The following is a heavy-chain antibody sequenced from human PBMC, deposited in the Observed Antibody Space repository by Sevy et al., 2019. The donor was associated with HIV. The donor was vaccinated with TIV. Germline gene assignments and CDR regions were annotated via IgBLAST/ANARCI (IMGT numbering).Heavy chain of an antibody. CDR1: GFTFSSYS. D-gene: IGHD2-15*01. CDR3: ASEFLDCSGGSCYGGLY. V-gene: IGHV3-21*01. CDR2: ISSSSSYI. J-gene: IGHJ4*02. Sequence: GGSLRLSCAASGFTFSSYSMNWVRQAPGKGLEWVSSISSSSSYIYYADSVKGRFTISRDNAKNSRYLQMNSLRAEDTAVYYCASEFLDCSGGSCYGGLYWGQGTLVTVSS.